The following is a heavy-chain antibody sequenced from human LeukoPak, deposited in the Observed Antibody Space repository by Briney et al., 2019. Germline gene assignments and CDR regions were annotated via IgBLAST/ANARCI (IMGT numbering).Heavy chain of an antibody. J-gene: IGHJ2*01. Sequence: ASVKVSCKASGGTFSNYAISWVRQAPGQGLEWMGGIIPNGGSTSYAQKFQGRVTMTRDTSTSTVFMELSSLRSEDTAVYYCARDPRLSSGYSTGILWYFDLWGRGTLVTVSS. D-gene: IGHD3-22*01. V-gene: IGHV1-46*01. CDR1: GGTFSNYA. CDR2: IIPNGGST. CDR3: ARDPRLSSGYSTGILWYFDL.